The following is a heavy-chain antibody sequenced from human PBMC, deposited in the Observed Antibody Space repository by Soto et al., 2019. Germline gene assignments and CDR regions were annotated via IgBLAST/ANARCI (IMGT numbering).Heavy chain of an antibody. J-gene: IGHJ3*02. D-gene: IGHD3-22*01. V-gene: IGHV4-31*03. CDR3: AREGGSYDSGGYLIRGAFDI. Sequence: SETLSLTCSVSGDSISRIDYYWTWIRQHPEKGLEWIGNIYFRGNTYYSPSLESRLTISVDTSKNQFSLKLTSVTAADTAVYYCAREGGSYDSGGYLIRGAFDIWGQGTMVTVSS. CDR1: GDSISRIDYY. CDR2: IYFRGNT.